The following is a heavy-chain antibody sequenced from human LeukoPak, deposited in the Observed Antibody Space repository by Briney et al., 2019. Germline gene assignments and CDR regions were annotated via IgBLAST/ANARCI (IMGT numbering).Heavy chain of an antibody. J-gene: IGHJ6*03. V-gene: IGHV3-7*01. CDR1: GFTFSNYW. CDR2: IQQDGREK. Sequence: GGSLRLSCAASGFTFSNYWMSWVRQAPGKGLEWVANIQQDGREKYYVDSVKGRFTISRDNAKNSLYLQMNSLRAEDTAVYYCARERIGYCSRTSCYLERYYYYMDVWGKGTTVSVSS. D-gene: IGHD2-2*01. CDR3: ARERIGYCSRTSCYLERYYYYMDV.